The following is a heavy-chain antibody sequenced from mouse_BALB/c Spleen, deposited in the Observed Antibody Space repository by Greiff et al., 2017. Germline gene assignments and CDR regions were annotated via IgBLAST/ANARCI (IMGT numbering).Heavy chain of an antibody. V-gene: IGHV5-4*02. CDR2: ISDGGSYT. Sequence: DVKLVESGGGLVKPGGSLKLSCAASGFTFSDYYMYWVRQTPEKRLEWVATISDGGSYTYYPDSVKGRFTISRDNAKNNLYLQMSSLKSEDTAMYYCARDWEGAMDYWGQGTSVTVSS. D-gene: IGHD4-1*01. CDR1: GFTFSDYY. CDR3: ARDWEGAMDY. J-gene: IGHJ4*01.